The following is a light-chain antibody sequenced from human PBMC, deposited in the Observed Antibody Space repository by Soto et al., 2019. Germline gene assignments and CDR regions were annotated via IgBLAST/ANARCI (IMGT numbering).Light chain of an antibody. V-gene: IGKV1-9*01. CDR3: QQLNSYPRT. CDR1: QGISSY. J-gene: IGKJ1*01. CDR2: AAS. Sequence: DIQLTQSPSFLSASVGDRVTITCRASQGISSYLAWYQQKPGKAPKLLIYAASTLQSEVPSRLSGSGSGTDFTLTISSLQPEESATYYCQQLNSYPRTFGQGTKVEIK.